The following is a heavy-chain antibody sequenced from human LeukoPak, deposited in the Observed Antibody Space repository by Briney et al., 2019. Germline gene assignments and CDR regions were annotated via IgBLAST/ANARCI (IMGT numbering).Heavy chain of an antibody. V-gene: IGHV3-48*03. J-gene: IGHJ5*02. Sequence: GGSLRLSCAASGFTFSSYEMNWVRQAPGKGLEWVSYISGSGRTIYYANSVKGRFTISRDNAKNSLYLQMNSLRADDTAVYSCARGSVRGEFDPWGQGTLVTVSS. D-gene: IGHD3-10*01. CDR1: GFTFSSYE. CDR2: ISGSGRTI. CDR3: ARGSVRGEFDP.